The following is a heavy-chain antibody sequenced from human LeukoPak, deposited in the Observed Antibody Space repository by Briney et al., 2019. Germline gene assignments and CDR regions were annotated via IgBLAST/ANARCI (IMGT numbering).Heavy chain of an antibody. J-gene: IGHJ4*02. D-gene: IGHD2-2*01. CDR2: ISGSGGST. V-gene: IGHV3-23*01. CDR1: GFTFSSYA. Sequence: PGGSLRLSCAASGFTFSSYAMSWVRQAPGKGLEWVSAISGSGGSTHYADSVKDRFTISRDNSKNTLYLQMNSLRAEDTAVYYCAKDAPVNIVVVPAANSWGQGTLVTVSS. CDR3: AKDAPVNIVVVPAANS.